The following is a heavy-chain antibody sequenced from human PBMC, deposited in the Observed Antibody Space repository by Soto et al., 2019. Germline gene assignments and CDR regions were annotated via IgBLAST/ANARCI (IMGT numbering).Heavy chain of an antibody. CDR2: ISSSSSTI. CDR1: GFTFSSYS. Sequence: GGSLRLSCAASGFTFSSYSMNWVRQAPGKGLEWVSYISSSSSTIYYADSVKGRFTISRDNAKNSLYLQMNSLRDEDTAVYYCARDSYYYGSGSLSSPPPYNWFDPWGQGTLVTVSS. J-gene: IGHJ5*02. D-gene: IGHD3-10*01. V-gene: IGHV3-48*02. CDR3: ARDSYYYGSGSLSSPPPYNWFDP.